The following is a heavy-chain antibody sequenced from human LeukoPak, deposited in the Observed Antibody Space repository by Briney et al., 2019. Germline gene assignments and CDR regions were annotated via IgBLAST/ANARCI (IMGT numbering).Heavy chain of an antibody. CDR2: IYTSGST. Sequence: SETLSLTCTVSGGSISSATYYWNWIRQPAGKGLEWIGRIYTSGSTNYNPSLKSRVTISVDTSKNQFSLNLTSVTAADTAVYYCARVVQSTDSSGFYLPEYFQHWGQGTLVTVSS. CDR1: GGSISSATYY. D-gene: IGHD3-22*01. J-gene: IGHJ1*01. CDR3: ARVVQSTDSSGFYLPEYFQH. V-gene: IGHV4-61*02.